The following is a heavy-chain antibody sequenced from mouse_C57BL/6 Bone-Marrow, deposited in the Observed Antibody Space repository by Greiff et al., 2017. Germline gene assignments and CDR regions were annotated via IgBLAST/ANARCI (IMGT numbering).Heavy chain of an antibody. D-gene: IGHD2-5*01. CDR2: IFPGSGST. CDR3: ARGAYYSNYDSWFAY. CDR1: GYTFTDYY. V-gene: IGHV1-75*01. Sequence: VQVVESGPELVKPGASVKISCKASGYTFTDYYINWVKQRPGQGLEWIGWIFPGSGSTYYNEKFKGKATLTVVNSSSTAYMLLSSLTSEDSAVYFCARGAYYSNYDSWFAYWGQGTLVTVYA. J-gene: IGHJ3*01.